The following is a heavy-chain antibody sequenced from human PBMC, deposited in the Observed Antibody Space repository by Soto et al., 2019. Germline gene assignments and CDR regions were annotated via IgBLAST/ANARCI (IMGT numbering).Heavy chain of an antibody. CDR2: ISGSGGST. CDR1: GFTGSSYA. Sequence: EVQLLESGGGLVQPGGSLRLSCAASGFTGSSYAMSWLRQAPGKGLEWVSVISGSGGSTYYADSVKGRFTISRDNSKNTLYRQRISLRAEDTAVYYCAKPAADTSFAYWDQGTLVTVSS. V-gene: IGHV3-23*01. D-gene: IGHD6-13*01. J-gene: IGHJ4*02. CDR3: AKPAADTSFAY.